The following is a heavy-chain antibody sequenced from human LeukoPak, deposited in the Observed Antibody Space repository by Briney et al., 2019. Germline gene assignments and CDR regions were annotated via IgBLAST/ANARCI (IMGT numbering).Heavy chain of an antibody. D-gene: IGHD6-6*01. CDR2: IFYSGXX. CDR3: ARDKLDXXXXXYPXDY. J-gene: IGHJ4*02. Sequence: SETLSLTCTVSGGSIRRYYWSWMRQPPGKGLECIXYIFYSGXXNHNPSLKSRVTISVETSKNQFFLKLNSVTAADTGVYYRARDKLDXXXXXYPXDYWGQGTLVTVSS. CDR1: GGSIRRYY. V-gene: IGHV4-59*12.